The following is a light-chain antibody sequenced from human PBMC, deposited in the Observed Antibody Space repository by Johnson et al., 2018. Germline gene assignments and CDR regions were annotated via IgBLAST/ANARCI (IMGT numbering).Light chain of an antibody. J-gene: IGLJ1*01. CDR1: SSNIGNNY. CDR2: ENN. CDR3: GTWDSSLSTGNV. V-gene: IGLV1-51*02. Sequence: QSVLTQPPSVSAAPGQKVTISCSGSSSNIGNNYVSWYQQLPGTAPKLLIYENNKRPSGIPDRFSGSKSGTSATLGITGLKTGDEADYYCGTWDSSLSTGNVFGTGTKLTLL.